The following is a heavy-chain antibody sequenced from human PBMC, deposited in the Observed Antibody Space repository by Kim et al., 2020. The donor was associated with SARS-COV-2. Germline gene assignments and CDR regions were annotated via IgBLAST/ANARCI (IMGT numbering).Heavy chain of an antibody. CDR2: ILYSGTT. Sequence: SETLSLTCAVSGYSIRTNDWWAWIRQPPGQGLEWIGYILYSGTTYYNPSFKSRVTMSLNTSKSQFSLLPDSVTAVDTAVYYCTRSSTGNNWFDPWGQGTLVTVSS. D-gene: IGHD2-8*02. CDR1: GYSIRTNDW. CDR3: TRSSTGNNWFDP. V-gene: IGHV4-28*01. J-gene: IGHJ5*02.